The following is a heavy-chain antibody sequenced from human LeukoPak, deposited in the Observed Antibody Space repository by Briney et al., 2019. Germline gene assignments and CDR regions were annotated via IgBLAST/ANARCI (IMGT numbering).Heavy chain of an antibody. D-gene: IGHD3-16*02. Sequence: GGSLRLSCEASGFPYGNYVMNWVRQAPGRGLEWVSYTSSSGSAIYYADSVKGRFTISRDNAKTSMYLQMNSLRAEDTAVYYCARGGYPYSMDVWGPGTTVTVSS. J-gene: IGHJ6*02. CDR2: TSSSGSAI. V-gene: IGHV3-48*03. CDR1: GFPYGNYV. CDR3: ARGGYPYSMDV.